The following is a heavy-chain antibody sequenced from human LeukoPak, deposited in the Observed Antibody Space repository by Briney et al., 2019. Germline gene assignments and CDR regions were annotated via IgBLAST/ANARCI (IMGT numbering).Heavy chain of an antibody. Sequence: SETLSLTCAVSGYSISSGYYWGWIRQPPGKGLEWIGNIYHSGSTYHNPSLKSRVTISVDTSKNQFSLKLSSVTAADTAVYYCARILGAYCSGGSCPDAFDIWGQGTMVTVSS. V-gene: IGHV4-38-2*01. CDR2: IYHSGST. CDR1: GYSISSGYY. D-gene: IGHD2-15*01. J-gene: IGHJ3*02. CDR3: ARILGAYCSGGSCPDAFDI.